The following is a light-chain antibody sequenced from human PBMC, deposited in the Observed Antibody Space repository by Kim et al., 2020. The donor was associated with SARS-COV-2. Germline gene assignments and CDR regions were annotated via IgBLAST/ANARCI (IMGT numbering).Light chain of an antibody. Sequence: QSVLTQPPSVSGAPGQRVTISCTGSSSNFGAAYDVHWYQHLLGTAPKLLIHGNSNRPSGVPDRFSGSKSGTSASLAITGLQAEDEADYYCQSYDSSLGGYVFGAGTKVTAL. CDR3: QSYDSSLGGYV. V-gene: IGLV1-40*01. CDR2: GNS. CDR1: SSNFGAAYD. J-gene: IGLJ1*01.